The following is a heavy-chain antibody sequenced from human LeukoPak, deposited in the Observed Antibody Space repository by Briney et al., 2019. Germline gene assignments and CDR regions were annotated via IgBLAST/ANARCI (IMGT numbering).Heavy chain of an antibody. CDR2: ISYDGSNK. J-gene: IGHJ4*02. CDR3: ARAIHLTNLDY. D-gene: IGHD2-8*01. Sequence: GGSLRLSCAASGFTFSSYAMHWVRQAPGKGLEWVAVISYDGSNKYYADSVKGRFTISRDNSKNTLYLQMNSLRAEDTAVYYCARAIHLTNLDYWGQGTLVTVSS. CDR1: GFTFSSYA. V-gene: IGHV3-30-3*01.